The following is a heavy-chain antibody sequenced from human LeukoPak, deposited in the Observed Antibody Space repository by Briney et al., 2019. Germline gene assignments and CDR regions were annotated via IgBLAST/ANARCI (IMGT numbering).Heavy chain of an antibody. CDR3: AYEKGGSFDY. CDR2: ISPYNGNT. J-gene: IGHJ4*02. D-gene: IGHD1-26*01. V-gene: IGHV1-18*01. CDR1: GYTFTSYG. Sequence: ASVNVSCKASGYTFTSYGISWVRQAPGQGLEWMGWISPYNGNTNYALKLQGRVTMTTETSTSTGYMELRSLRSDDTAVYYCAYEKGGSFDYWGQGTLVTVSS.